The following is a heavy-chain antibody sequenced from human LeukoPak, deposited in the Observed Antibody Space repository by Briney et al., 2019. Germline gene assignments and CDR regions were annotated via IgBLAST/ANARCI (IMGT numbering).Heavy chain of an antibody. D-gene: IGHD6-19*01. J-gene: IGHJ4*02. CDR2: INHSGST. Sequence: SETLSLTCAVYGGSFSGYHWSWIRQPPGKGLEWIGEINHSGSTNYNPSLKSRVTISVDTSKNQFSLKLSSVTAADTAVYYCARGLLWAVAGTWGQGTLVTVSS. CDR1: GGSFSGYH. CDR3: ARGLLWAVAGT. V-gene: IGHV4-34*01.